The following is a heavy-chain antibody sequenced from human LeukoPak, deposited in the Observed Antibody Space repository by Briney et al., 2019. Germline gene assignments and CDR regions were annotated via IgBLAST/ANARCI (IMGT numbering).Heavy chain of an antibody. CDR1: GFTFSNYA. V-gene: IGHV3-23*01. Sequence: GGSLRLSCAASGFTFSNYAMSWVRQAPGKGLEWVSVIVGSASSAFYADSVRGRFTISRGNSKNTLYLQMNSLRAEDTAVYYCAKGGANPNWYFDLWGRGTLVTVSS. CDR3: AKGGANPNWYFDL. CDR2: IVGSASSA. J-gene: IGHJ2*01. D-gene: IGHD4/OR15-4a*01.